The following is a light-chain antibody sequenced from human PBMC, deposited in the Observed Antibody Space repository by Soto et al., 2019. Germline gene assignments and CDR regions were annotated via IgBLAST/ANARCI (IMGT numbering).Light chain of an antibody. CDR1: QTISSW. V-gene: IGKV1-5*03. Sequence: DIQMSQSPSTLSGSVGDRVTITCWASQTISSWLAWYQQKPGKAPKLLIYKASTLKSGVPSRFSGSGSGTEFTLTISSLQPDHFATYYCQPYNSYSWTFAQRTEVDI. J-gene: IGKJ1*01. CDR2: KAS. CDR3: QPYNSYSWT.